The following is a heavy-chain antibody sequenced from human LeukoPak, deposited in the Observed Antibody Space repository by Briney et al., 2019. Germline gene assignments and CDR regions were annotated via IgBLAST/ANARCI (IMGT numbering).Heavy chain of an antibody. D-gene: IGHD5-18*01. CDR3: ARGMVVDTHFDY. V-gene: IGHV4-30-2*01. CDR2: IYHSGST. Sequence: SQTLSLTCAVSGGSISSGGYSWSWIRQPPGKGLEWIGYIYHSGSTYYNPSLKSRVTISVDRSKNQFSLKLSSVTAADTAVYYRARGMVVDTHFDYWGQGTLVTVSS. CDR1: GGSISSGGYS. J-gene: IGHJ4*02.